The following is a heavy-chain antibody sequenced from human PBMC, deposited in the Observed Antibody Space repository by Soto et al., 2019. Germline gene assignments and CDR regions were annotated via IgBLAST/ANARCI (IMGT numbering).Heavy chain of an antibody. Sequence: QVQLVQSGAEVKNRGSSVKVSCKASGDTFSRSTISWVRQAPGQRLEWMGRIIPVLGVENHAQNFQGRVTLTADKSPNTTYLGFRNLKSEDTAIYYCASSTAGVYVFHDWGQGTLVTVSS. CDR3: ASSTAGVYVFHD. J-gene: IGHJ4*02. D-gene: IGHD2-8*01. CDR1: GDTFSRST. CDR2: IIPVLGVE. V-gene: IGHV1-69*02.